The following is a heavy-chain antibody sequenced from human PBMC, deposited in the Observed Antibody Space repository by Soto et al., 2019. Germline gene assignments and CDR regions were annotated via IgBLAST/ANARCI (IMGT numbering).Heavy chain of an antibody. J-gene: IGHJ5*02. Sequence: GGSLRLSCAASGFTFSSYAMSWVRQAPGKGLEWGSDISGSGGSTYYADSVKGRFTLSRDNSKNTLYLQMNSLRAEDTAVYYCARVGPWVPYYYDSSPYTFENWFDPWGQGTLVTVSS. V-gene: IGHV3-23*01. CDR1: GFTFSSYA. CDR2: ISGSGGST. CDR3: ARVGPWVPYYYDSSPYTFENWFDP. D-gene: IGHD3-22*01.